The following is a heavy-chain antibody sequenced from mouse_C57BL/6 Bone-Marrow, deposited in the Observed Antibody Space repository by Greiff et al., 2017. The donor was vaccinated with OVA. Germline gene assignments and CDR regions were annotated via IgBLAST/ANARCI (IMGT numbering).Heavy chain of an antibody. V-gene: IGHV1-15*01. CDR2: IDPETGGT. D-gene: IGHD2-4*01. Sequence: VQLQQSGAELVRPGASVTLSCKASGYTFTDYEMHWVKQTPVHGLEWIGAIDPETGGTAYNQKFKGKAILTADKSSSTAYMELRSLTSEDSAVYYCTRDPFYDCDGDYWGQGTTLTVSS. J-gene: IGHJ2*01. CDR3: TRDPFYDCDGDY. CDR1: GYTFTDYE.